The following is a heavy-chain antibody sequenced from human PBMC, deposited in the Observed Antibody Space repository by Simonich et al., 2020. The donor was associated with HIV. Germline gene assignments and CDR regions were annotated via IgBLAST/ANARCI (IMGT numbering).Heavy chain of an antibody. CDR3: ASGGSISSVWADDY. CDR1: GFTFSSSA. D-gene: IGHD3-16*01. J-gene: IGHJ4*02. CDR2: ISYDGSNK. V-gene: IGHV3-30*07. Sequence: QVQLVESGGGVVQPGRSLRLSCAASGFTFSSSAMHWVRQAPGKGLEGVAVISYDGSNKYYADSVKGRFTISRDNSKNTLYLQMNSLRAEDTAVYYCASGGSISSVWADDYWGQGTLVTVSS.